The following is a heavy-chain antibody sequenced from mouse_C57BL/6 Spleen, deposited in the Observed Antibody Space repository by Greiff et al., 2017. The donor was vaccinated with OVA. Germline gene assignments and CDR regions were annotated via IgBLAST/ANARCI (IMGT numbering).Heavy chain of an antibody. CDR3: TRVIYCFDY. V-gene: IGHV1-15*01. CDR2: IDPETGGT. Sequence: QVQLQQSGAELVRPGASVTLSCKASGYTFTDYEMHWVKQTPVHGLEWIGAIDPETGGTAYNQKFKGKAILTADKSSSTAYMELRSLTSEDSAVYYCTRVIYCFDYWGQGTTLTVSS. J-gene: IGHJ2*01. CDR1: GYTFTDYE.